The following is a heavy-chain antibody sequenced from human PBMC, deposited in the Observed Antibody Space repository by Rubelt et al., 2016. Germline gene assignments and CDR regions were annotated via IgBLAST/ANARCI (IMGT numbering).Heavy chain of an antibody. Sequence: QVQLQQWGAGLLKPSETLSLTCAVYGGSFSGYYWSWIRQPPEKGLEWIGEISHSGGTNYNPSLKSRDTISVATSKNQFPLKLTSVTAADTAVYYCARLGGYSSSWSRDWFDPWGQGTLVTVSS. D-gene: IGHD6-13*01. J-gene: IGHJ5*02. V-gene: IGHV4-34*01. CDR2: ISHSGGT. CDR1: GGSFSGYY. CDR3: ARLGGYSSSWSRDWFDP.